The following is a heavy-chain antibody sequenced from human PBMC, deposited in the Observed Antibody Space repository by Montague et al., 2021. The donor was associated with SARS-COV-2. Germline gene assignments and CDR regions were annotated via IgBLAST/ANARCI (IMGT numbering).Heavy chain of an antibody. D-gene: IGHD1-26*01. J-gene: IGHJ5*01. V-gene: IGHV4-59*08. CDR3: RRVGYRTSTVDS. Sequence: SETLSLTCTVSGDSLSFYCWSWIRHPPPRGLELIWFMLYSGSTNSNHTPKLRLTVSLYMSSNKFSLELRSVTAADTAVYYCRRVGYRTSTVDSWGHGTLVSVSS. CDR1: GDSLSFYC. CDR2: MLYSGST.